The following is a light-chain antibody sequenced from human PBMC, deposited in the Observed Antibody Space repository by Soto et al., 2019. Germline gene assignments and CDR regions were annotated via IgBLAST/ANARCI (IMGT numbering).Light chain of an antibody. V-gene: IGKV3-20*01. CDR2: GVS. CDR3: HQSGDSPT. J-gene: IGKJ1*01. Sequence: EIVLTQSPGTLSLSPGERATLYCRSSQTVNANFLAWYKQKPGQAPRLLIYGVSNRAPGIPDRFSGSGSGTDITLTIRRLEPEDFAVYYCHQSGDSPTVGQGTKVEIK. CDR1: QTVNANF.